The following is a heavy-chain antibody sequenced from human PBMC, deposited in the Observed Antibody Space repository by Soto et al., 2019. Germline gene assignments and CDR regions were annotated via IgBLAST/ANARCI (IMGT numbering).Heavy chain of an antibody. CDR3: AREFIVVVVAATYNWFDP. Sequence: SETLSLTCAVYGGSFSGYYWSWIRQPPGKGLEWIGEINHSGSTNYNPSLKSRVTISVDTSKNQFSLRLSSVTAADTAVYYCAREFIVVVVAATYNWFDPWGQGTLVTVSS. CDR2: INHSGST. V-gene: IGHV4-34*09. D-gene: IGHD2-15*01. CDR1: GGSFSGYY. J-gene: IGHJ5*02.